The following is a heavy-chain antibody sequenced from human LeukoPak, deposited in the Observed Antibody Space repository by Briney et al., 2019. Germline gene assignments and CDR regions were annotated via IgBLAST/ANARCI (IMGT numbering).Heavy chain of an antibody. CDR1: GFTFSSYE. D-gene: IGHD6-13*01. Sequence: GGSLRLSCAASGFTFSSYEMNWVRQAPGKGLEWVSYISSSCNTIDYGDSVKGRFTISRDNAKNSLYLQMKSLRAEDKAVYYCAKDRGYSSSWTDYWGQGTLVTVSS. CDR2: ISSSCNTI. J-gene: IGHJ4*02. V-gene: IGHV3-48*03. CDR3: AKDRGYSSSWTDY.